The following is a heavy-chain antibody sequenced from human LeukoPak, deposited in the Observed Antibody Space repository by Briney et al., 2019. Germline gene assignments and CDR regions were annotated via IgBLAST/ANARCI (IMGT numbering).Heavy chain of an antibody. CDR3: AKDWSSGYYFDY. CDR2: IRYNGNNQ. Sequence: GGSLRLSCAASGFTFNNYGMHWVRQAPGKGLEWVAFIRYNGNNQYYADSVKGRFTISRDNSKNTLYLQMNSLKGDDTAVYYCAKDWSSGYYFDYWGQGTLVSVSS. V-gene: IGHV3-30*02. CDR1: GFTFNNYG. D-gene: IGHD3-22*01. J-gene: IGHJ4*02.